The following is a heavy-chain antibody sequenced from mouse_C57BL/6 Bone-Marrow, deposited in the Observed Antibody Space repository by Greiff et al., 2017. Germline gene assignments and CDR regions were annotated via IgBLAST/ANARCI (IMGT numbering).Heavy chain of an antibody. CDR1: GFNIKDDY. V-gene: IGHV14-4*01. CDR3: TTEGTMISFDY. CDR2: IDPENGDT. D-gene: IGHD2-4*01. Sequence: VQLKESGAELVRPGASVKLSCTASGFNIKDDYMHWVKQRPEQGLEWIGWIDPENGDTEYASKFQGKATITADTSSNTAYLQLSSLTSEDTAVYYGTTEGTMISFDYWGQGTTLTVSS. J-gene: IGHJ2*01.